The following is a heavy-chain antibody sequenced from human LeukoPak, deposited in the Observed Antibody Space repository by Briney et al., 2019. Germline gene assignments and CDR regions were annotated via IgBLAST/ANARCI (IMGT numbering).Heavy chain of an antibody. CDR2: ISAYNGNT. D-gene: IGHD3-22*01. CDR1: GYTFTSYG. J-gene: IGHJ3*02. Sequence: ASVKVSCKASGYTFTSYGISWVRQAPGQGLEWMGWISAYNGNTNYAQKLQGRVTMTTDTSTSTAYMELSSLRSEDMAVYYCARGVATMIVVVNDDDAFDIWGQGTMVTVSS. V-gene: IGHV1-18*03. CDR3: ARGVATMIVVVNDDDAFDI.